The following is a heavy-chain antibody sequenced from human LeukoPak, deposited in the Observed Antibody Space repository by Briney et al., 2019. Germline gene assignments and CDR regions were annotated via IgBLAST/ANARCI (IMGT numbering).Heavy chain of an antibody. CDR2: ISAYNGNT. V-gene: IGHV1-18*01. Sequence: ASVKVSRKASGYTFTSYGISWVRQAPGQGLEWMGWISAYNGNTNYAQKLQGRVTMTTDTSTSTAYMELRSLRSDDTAVYYCARVDVVVPAATFDYWGQGTLVTVSS. J-gene: IGHJ4*02. CDR3: ARVDVVVPAATFDY. CDR1: GYTFTSYG. D-gene: IGHD2-2*01.